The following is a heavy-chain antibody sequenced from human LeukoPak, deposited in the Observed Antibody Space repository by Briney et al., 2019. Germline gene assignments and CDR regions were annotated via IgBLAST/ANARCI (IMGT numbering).Heavy chain of an antibody. CDR2: VDTSGST. J-gene: IGHJ6*03. CDR1: GGSMRSLY. CDR3: ARGLGGASYYMDV. D-gene: IGHD3-16*01. Sequence: SETQSLTCTVSGGSMRSLYWRWVRQSAGEGLEWIGSVDTSGSTHYNPSLGSRVSMSLDTSKNQFSLNLRYVTVADTAVYYCARGLGGASYYMDVWGKGTTVTVSS. V-gene: IGHV4-4*07.